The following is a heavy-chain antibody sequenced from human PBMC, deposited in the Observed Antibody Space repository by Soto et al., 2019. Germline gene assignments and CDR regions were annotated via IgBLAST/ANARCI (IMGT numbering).Heavy chain of an antibody. Sequence: PGGSLRLSCAASGFTVSSNYMSWVRQAPGRGLEWVSVIYSGGSTYYADSVKGRFTISRDNSKNTLYLQMNSLRAEDTAVYYCAIAAGHYYMDVWGKGTTVTVSS. J-gene: IGHJ6*03. V-gene: IGHV3-66*01. CDR2: IYSGGST. CDR3: AIAAGHYYMDV. CDR1: GFTVSSNY. D-gene: IGHD6-13*01.